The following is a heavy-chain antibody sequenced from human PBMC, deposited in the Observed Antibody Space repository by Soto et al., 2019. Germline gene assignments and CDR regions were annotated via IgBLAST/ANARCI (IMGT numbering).Heavy chain of an antibody. CDR3: ARDDILTGTYYGMDV. CDR1: GGSISSYY. D-gene: IGHD3-9*01. J-gene: IGHJ6*02. CDR2: IYYSGST. V-gene: IGHV4-59*01. Sequence: PSETLSLTCTVSGGSISSYYWSWIRQPPGKGLEWIGYIYYSGSTSYNPSLKSRVTISVDTSKNQFSLKLSSVTAADTAVYYCARDDILTGTYYGMDVWGQGTTVTVSS.